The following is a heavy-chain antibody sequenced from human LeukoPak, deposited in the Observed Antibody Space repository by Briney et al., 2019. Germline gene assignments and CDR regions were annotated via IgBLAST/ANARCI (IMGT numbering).Heavy chain of an antibody. CDR2: IDHSGST. Sequence: PSETLSLTYTVSNYSISSGYYWGWIRQPPGKGLEWIGSIDHSGSTHYSPSLKSRVTISVDMSKNQFSLKLSSVTAADTAIYYCARDASRIQLWPLWGQGTLVTVSS. CDR3: ARDASRIQLWPL. D-gene: IGHD5-18*01. J-gene: IGHJ4*02. CDR1: NYSISSGYY. V-gene: IGHV4-38-2*02.